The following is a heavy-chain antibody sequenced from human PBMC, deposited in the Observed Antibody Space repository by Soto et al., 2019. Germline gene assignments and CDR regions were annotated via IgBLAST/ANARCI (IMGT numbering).Heavy chain of an antibody. D-gene: IGHD2-15*01. CDR3: AKDGDCSGGSCYSLGAFDI. CDR1: GFTFSSYA. Sequence: GGSLRLSCAASGFTFSSYAMSWVRQAPGKGLEWVSAISGSGGSTYYADSVKGRFTISRDNSKNTLYLQMNSLRAEDTAVYYCAKDGDCSGGSCYSLGAFDIWGQGTMVTVSS. V-gene: IGHV3-23*01. CDR2: ISGSGGST. J-gene: IGHJ3*02.